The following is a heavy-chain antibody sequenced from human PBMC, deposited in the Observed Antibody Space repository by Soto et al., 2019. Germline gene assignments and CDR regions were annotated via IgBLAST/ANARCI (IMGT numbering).Heavy chain of an antibody. J-gene: IGHJ5*02. D-gene: IGHD2-21*02. CDR3: ARVAYRGSDCYRGFDP. Sequence: QLQLQESGSGLVKPSQTLSLTCAVSGGSISSGGYSWSWIRQPPGKGLEWIGYIYHSGSTYYNPSLNSRVTISVDRSKNQFSLKLSSVTAADTAVYYCARVAYRGSDCYRGFDPWGQGTLVTVSS. V-gene: IGHV4-30-2*01. CDR2: IYHSGST. CDR1: GGSISSGGYS.